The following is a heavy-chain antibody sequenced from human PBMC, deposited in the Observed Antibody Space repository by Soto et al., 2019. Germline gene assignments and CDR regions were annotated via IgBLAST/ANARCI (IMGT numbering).Heavy chain of an antibody. V-gene: IGHV1-3*01. CDR1: GYTFTSYA. CDR3: ATGRLERRFGWFDP. CDR2: INAGNGNT. Sequence: ASVKVSCKASGYTFTSYAMHWVRQAPGQRLEWMGWINAGNGNTKYSQKFQGRVTMTEDTSTDTAYMELSSLRSEDTAVYYCATGRLERRFGWFDPWGQGTLVTVSS. J-gene: IGHJ5*02. D-gene: IGHD1-1*01.